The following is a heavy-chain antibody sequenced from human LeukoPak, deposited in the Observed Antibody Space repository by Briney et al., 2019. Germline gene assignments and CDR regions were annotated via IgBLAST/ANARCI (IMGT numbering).Heavy chain of an antibody. J-gene: IGHJ4*02. V-gene: IGHV1-2*02. CDR2: INPNTGGT. Sequence: ASVKVSCKVSGYTLTELSIHWVRQAPGKGLEWMGWINPNTGGTKYAQKFQGRLTLTRDTSINTAYMDLKRLKSDDTAIYYCAKTPYGDYYDSWGQGTLVTVSS. CDR3: AKTPYGDYYDS. CDR1: GYTLTELS. D-gene: IGHD4-17*01.